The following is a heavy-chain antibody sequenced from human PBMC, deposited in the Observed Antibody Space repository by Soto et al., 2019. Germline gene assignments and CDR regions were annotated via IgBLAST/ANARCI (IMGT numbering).Heavy chain of an antibody. CDR1: GYTFTGYY. CDR2: INPNSGGT. Sequence: ASVKVSCKASGYTFTGYYMHWVRQAPGQGLEWMGWINPNSGGTNYAQKFQGWVTMTRDTSISTAYMELSRLRSDDTAVYYCARDLARVPEWELLTPSYYGMDVWGQGTTVTVSS. D-gene: IGHD1-26*01. CDR3: ARDLARVPEWELLTPSYYGMDV. V-gene: IGHV1-2*04. J-gene: IGHJ6*02.